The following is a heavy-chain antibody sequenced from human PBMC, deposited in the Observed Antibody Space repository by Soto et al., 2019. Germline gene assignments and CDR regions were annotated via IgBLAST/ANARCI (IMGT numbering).Heavy chain of an antibody. D-gene: IGHD2-2*01. V-gene: IGHV4-30-2*01. J-gene: IGHJ5*02. CDR1: GGSISSGGYS. CDR3: ARVSVPYYWFDP. CDR2: IYHSGST. Sequence: QLQLQESGSGLVKPSQTLSLTCAVSGGSISSGGYSWSWIRQPPGKGLEWIGYIYHSGSTYYNPSLKCRVIISVDRSKHQFSPKLSSVTVADTAVYYCARVSVPYYWFDPWGQGTLVTVSS.